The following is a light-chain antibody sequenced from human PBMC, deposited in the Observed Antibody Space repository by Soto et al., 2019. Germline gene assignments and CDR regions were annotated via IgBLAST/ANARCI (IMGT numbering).Light chain of an antibody. CDR3: ISYTSFRTLDV. V-gene: IGLV2-14*01. J-gene: IGLJ1*01. Sequence: QSALTQPASVSGSPGQSVTISCTGTSSDVGGYNYVSWYQQHPGKAPKLMIYEVSNRPSGVSNRFSGSKSGNTASLAISGLQAEDEADYYCISYTSFRTLDVFGTGTKLTVL. CDR1: SSDVGGYNY. CDR2: EVS.